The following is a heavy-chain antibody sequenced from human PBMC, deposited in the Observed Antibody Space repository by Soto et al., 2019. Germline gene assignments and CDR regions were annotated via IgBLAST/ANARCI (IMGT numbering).Heavy chain of an antibody. Sequence: SETLSLTCTVSGGSSSSGGCYWSWIRQHPGKGLEWIGYIYYSGSTYYNPSLKSRVTISVDTSKNQFSLKLSSVTAADTAVYYCARIYVAVPAAMIDYWGQGTLVTVSS. CDR3: ARIYVAVPAAMIDY. CDR1: GGSSSSGGCY. D-gene: IGHD2-2*01. V-gene: IGHV4-31*03. J-gene: IGHJ4*02. CDR2: IYYSGST.